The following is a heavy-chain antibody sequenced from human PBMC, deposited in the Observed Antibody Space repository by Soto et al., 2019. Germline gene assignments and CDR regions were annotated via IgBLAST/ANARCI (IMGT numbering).Heavy chain of an antibody. D-gene: IGHD3-16*01. CDR1: GGSISSGDYY. J-gene: IGHJ5*02. Sequence: PSETLSLTCTVSGGSISSGDYYWSWIRQHPGKGLEWIGYIYYSGSTYYNPSLKSRVTISVDTSKNQFSLKLSSVTAADTAVYYCAGGGFSDWNWFDPWGQGTLVTVSS. CDR3: AGGGFSDWNWFDP. V-gene: IGHV4-31*03. CDR2: IYYSGST.